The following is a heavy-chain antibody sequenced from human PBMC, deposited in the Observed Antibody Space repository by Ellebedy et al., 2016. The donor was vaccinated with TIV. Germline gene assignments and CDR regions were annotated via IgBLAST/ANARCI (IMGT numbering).Heavy chain of an antibody. CDR3: ARQPLFLPRIAAGYYMDV. V-gene: IGHV4-39*01. CDR1: GGSISSSNHY. D-gene: IGHD6-13*01. CDR2: IFHSGTT. J-gene: IGHJ6*03. Sequence: SETLSLTXSVSGGSISSSNHYWGWIRQPPGKGLEWIASIFHSGTTYYNPSLKSRLTISVDTSKNQSSLNLRSVTAADTAVFYCARQPLFLPRIAAGYYMDVWGKGTTVTVSS.